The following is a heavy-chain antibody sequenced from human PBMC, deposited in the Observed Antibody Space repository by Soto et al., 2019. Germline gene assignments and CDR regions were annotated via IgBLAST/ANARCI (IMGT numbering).Heavy chain of an antibody. Sequence: SETLSLTCTVSGDSISDTSYFWGWIRQTPGKGLEWIGSVFFSGSAYYNSSLKSRVTISVDTSKNLFSLKLISVAAADSAVYYCARLKSTYAASYYGGGFFDYWGRGTLVTVSS. CDR1: GDSISDTSYF. CDR2: VFFSGSA. D-gene: IGHD3-3*01. J-gene: IGHJ4*02. CDR3: ARLKSTYAASYYGGGFFDY. V-gene: IGHV4-39*01.